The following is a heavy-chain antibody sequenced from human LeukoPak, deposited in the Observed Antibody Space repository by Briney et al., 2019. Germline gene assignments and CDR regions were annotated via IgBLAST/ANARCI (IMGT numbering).Heavy chain of an antibody. V-gene: IGHV3-21*04. D-gene: IGHD2-2*02. CDR3: ARDPGGPHTVKWDAFDI. CDR2: ISSSSSYI. Sequence: GGSLRLSCAASGFTFSSYSMNWVRQAPGKGLEWVSSISSSSSYIYYADSVKGRFTISRDNSKNTVYLQMNSLRAEDTAVYYCARDPGGPHTVKWDAFDIWGQGTMVTVSS. J-gene: IGHJ3*02. CDR1: GFTFSSYS.